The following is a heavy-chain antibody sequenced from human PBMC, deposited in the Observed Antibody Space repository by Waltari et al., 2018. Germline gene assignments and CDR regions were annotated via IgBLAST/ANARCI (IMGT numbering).Heavy chain of an antibody. D-gene: IGHD1-1*01. J-gene: IGHJ5*02. CDR2: IWYDGSNK. V-gene: IGHV3-33*01. CDR1: GFTFSSYG. Sequence: QVQLVESGGGVVQPGRSLRLSCAASGFTFSSYGMHWVRQAPGKGLEWVAVIWYDGSNKYYADSVKGRFTISRDNSKNTLYLQMNSLRAEDTAVYYCARDGTPYGARSWFDPWGQGTLVTVSS. CDR3: ARDGTPYGARSWFDP.